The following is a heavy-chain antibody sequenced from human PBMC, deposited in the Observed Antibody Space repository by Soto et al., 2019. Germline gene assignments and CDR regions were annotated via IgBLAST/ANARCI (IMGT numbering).Heavy chain of an antibody. CDR3: ARDYYGSGSYYNPGFYFDY. CDR1: GYTFTGYY. J-gene: IGHJ4*02. V-gene: IGHV1-2*02. D-gene: IGHD3-10*01. CDR2: INPNSGGT. Sequence: ASVKVSCKASGYTFTGYYMHWVRQAPGQGLEWMGWINPNSGGTNYAQKFQGRVTMTRDTSISTAYMELSRLRSDDTAVYYCARDYYGSGSYYNPGFYFDYWGQGTLVTSPQ.